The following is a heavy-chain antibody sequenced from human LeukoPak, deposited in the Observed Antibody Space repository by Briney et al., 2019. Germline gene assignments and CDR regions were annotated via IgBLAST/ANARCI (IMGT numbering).Heavy chain of an antibody. CDR2: IKQDGSEK. CDR1: GFTFSSYW. D-gene: IGHD3-3*01. J-gene: IGHJ4*02. CDR3: AREPSLDYYDFWSGYPVPLDY. V-gene: IGHV3-7*01. Sequence: PGGSLRLSCAASGFTFSSYWMSWVRQAPGKGLEWVANIKQDGSEKYYVDSVKGRFTISRDNAKNSLYLQTNSLRAEDTAVNYCAREPSLDYYDFWSGYPVPLDYWGQGTLVTVSS.